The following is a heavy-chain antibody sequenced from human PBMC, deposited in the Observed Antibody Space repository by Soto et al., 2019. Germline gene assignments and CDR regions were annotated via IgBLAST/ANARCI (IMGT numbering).Heavy chain of an antibody. V-gene: IGHV3-33*01. Sequence: QVQLVESVGGVVQPGRSLRLSCAASEFTFSNYGMHWVSQAPGKGLEWVAVILNDGSNRYHADSVKDRFTISRDNSKNTLYLQRNSRRAEDTAVYYCARDDEYSWNGMDVWGQGTTVTVS. CDR2: ILNDGSNR. J-gene: IGHJ6*02. D-gene: IGHD6-6*01. CDR3: ARDDEYSWNGMDV. CDR1: EFTFSNYG.